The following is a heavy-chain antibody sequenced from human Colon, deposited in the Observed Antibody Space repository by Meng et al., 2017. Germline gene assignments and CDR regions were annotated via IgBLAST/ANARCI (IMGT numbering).Heavy chain of an antibody. CDR1: GDSISSPTW. V-gene: IGHV4-4*02. D-gene: IGHD2-15*01. J-gene: IGHJ5*01. CDR2: IYHTGTT. Sequence: QLQLQESGPGLVKPSGSLSVTCAVSGDSISSPTWWNWVRQAPGQGLEWIGEIYHTGTTNINPSFKSRVTMSIDKSRNEFSLKLNSLTAADTAIYYCARWGITYDAAQVFDYWGQGILVTVSS. CDR3: ARWGITYDAAQVFDY.